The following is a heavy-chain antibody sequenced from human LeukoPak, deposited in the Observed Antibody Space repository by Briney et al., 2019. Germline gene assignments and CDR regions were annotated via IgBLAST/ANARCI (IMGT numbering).Heavy chain of an antibody. J-gene: IGHJ4*02. D-gene: IGHD2-2*01. CDR2: IRPSGSSK. Sequence: GGSLKLSCAASGYTFTNYGMHWVSQAPGQGLEWVTIIRPSGSSKFYADSVKGRFTISRDNSKNTLYLQMNSLRAEDTAVYYCSKDYRYYSGTSCYHPWYFDYWGQGTLVTVSS. V-gene: IGHV3-30*02. CDR1: GYTFTNYG. CDR3: SKDYRYYSGTSCYHPWYFDY.